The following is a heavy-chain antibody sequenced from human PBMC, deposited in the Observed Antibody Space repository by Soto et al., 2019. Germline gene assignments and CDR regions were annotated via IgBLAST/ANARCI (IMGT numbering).Heavy chain of an antibody. CDR2: ISYDGSNK. J-gene: IGHJ4*02. V-gene: IGHV3-30-3*01. Sequence: GGSLRLSCAASGFTFSSYAMHWVRQAPGKGLEWVAVISYDGSNKYYADSVKGRFTISRDNSKNTLYLQMNSLRAEDTAVYYCARDAYNYDFWSGYQYYFDYWGQGTLGTVSA. D-gene: IGHD3-3*01. CDR1: GFTFSSYA. CDR3: ARDAYNYDFWSGYQYYFDY.